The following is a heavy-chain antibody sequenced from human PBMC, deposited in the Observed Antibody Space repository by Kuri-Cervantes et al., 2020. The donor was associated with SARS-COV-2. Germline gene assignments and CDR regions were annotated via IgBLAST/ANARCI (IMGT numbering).Heavy chain of an antibody. Sequence: GGSLRLSCAASGFTFSSYAMSWVRQAPGKGLESVSAISGSGGSTYYADSVKGRFTISRDNSRNTLYLQMNSLRAEDTAVYYCAKGISWFGELNIGVPYYYGMDVWGQGTTVTVSS. D-gene: IGHD3-10*01. CDR3: AKGISWFGELNIGVPYYYGMDV. CDR2: ISGSGGST. CDR1: GFTFSSYA. J-gene: IGHJ6*02. V-gene: IGHV3-23*01.